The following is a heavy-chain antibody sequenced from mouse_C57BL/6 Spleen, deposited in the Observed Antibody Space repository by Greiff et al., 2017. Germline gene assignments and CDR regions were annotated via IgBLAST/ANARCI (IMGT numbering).Heavy chain of an antibody. CDR3: ARGYGSSHSFDY. V-gene: IGHV1-81*01. CDR1: GYTFTSSG. Sequence: QVQLQQSGAELARPGASVKLSCKASGYTFTSSGISWVKQRTGQGLEWIGEIYPRSGNTYYNEKFKGKATLTADKSSSTAYMELRSLTSEDSAVYFCARGYGSSHSFDYWGQGTTLTVSS. J-gene: IGHJ2*01. D-gene: IGHD1-1*01. CDR2: IYPRSGNT.